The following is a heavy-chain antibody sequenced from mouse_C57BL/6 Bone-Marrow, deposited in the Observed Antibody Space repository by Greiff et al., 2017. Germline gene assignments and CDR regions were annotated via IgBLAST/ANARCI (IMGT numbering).Heavy chain of an antibody. Sequence: EVQGVESGGGLVQPKGSLTLSCAASGFTFNTYAMHWVRQAPGKGLEWVARIRSKSSNYATYYADSVKDRFTISRDDSQSMLYLQMNNLKTEDTAMYYCVRGGDYYGSSYGDYWGQGTTLTVSS. J-gene: IGHJ2*01. CDR3: VRGGDYYGSSYGDY. CDR2: IRSKSSNYAT. CDR1: GFTFNTYA. D-gene: IGHD1-1*01. V-gene: IGHV10-3*01.